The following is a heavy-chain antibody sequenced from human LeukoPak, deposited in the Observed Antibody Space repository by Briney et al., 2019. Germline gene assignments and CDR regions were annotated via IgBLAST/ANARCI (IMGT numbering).Heavy chain of an antibody. CDR3: VKGGSSSSWYGVGFDY. V-gene: IGHV3-64D*06. Sequence: PGGSLRLSCSASGFTFSSYAMHWVRQAPGKGLEYVSAISSNGGSTYYADSVKGRFTISRDNSKNTLYLQMSSLRAEDTAVYYCVKGGSSSSWYGVGFDYWGQGTLVTVSS. CDR1: GFTFSSYA. J-gene: IGHJ4*02. D-gene: IGHD6-13*01. CDR2: ISSNGGST.